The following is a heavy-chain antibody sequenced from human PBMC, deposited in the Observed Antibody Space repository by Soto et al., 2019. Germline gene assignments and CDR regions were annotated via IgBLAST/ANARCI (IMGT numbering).Heavy chain of an antibody. CDR2: ISGTFPST. V-gene: IGHV3-23*01. CDR3: ARDCPGSSTTCYGIEWFDS. Sequence: GGSLRLSCAASGFSFRTYALGWVRQAPGKGLDWVSTISGTFPSTYYADSVKGRFTISRDDSKNTLYLQMNSLSAEDTAVYYCARDCPGSSTTCYGIEWFDSWGQGTLVTVSS. J-gene: IGHJ5*01. CDR1: GFSFRTYA. D-gene: IGHD2-2*01.